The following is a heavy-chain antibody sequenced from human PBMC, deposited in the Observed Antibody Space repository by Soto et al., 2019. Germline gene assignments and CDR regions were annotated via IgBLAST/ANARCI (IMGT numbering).Heavy chain of an antibody. CDR3: ARRYCSSASCPRNYYGMDV. CDR2: IDPIDSYT. D-gene: IGHD2-2*01. V-gene: IGHV5-10-1*01. Sequence: GESLKISCQGSGYNFASYWISWVRQMPGKGLEWMGRIDPIDSYTNYSPSFQGHVTISADKSISTAYLQWSSLKASDTAMYYCARRYCSSASCPRNYYGMDVWGQGTTVTVS. J-gene: IGHJ6*02. CDR1: GYNFASYW.